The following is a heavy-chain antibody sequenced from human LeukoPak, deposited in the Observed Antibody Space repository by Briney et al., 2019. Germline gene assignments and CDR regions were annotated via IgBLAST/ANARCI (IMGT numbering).Heavy chain of an antibody. CDR1: GGSISSGDYY. J-gene: IGHJ3*02. Sequence: SETLSLTCTVSGGSISSGDYYWSWIRQPPGKGLEWIGYIYYSGSTYYNPSLKSRVTISVDTSKNQFSLKLSSVTAADTAVYYCASKTFNWNYVDAFDTWGQGTMVTVSS. D-gene: IGHD1-7*01. CDR3: ASKTFNWNYVDAFDT. V-gene: IGHV4-30-4*08. CDR2: IYYSGST.